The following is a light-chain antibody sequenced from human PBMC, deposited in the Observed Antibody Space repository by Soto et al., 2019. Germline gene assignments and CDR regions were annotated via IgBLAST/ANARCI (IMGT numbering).Light chain of an antibody. V-gene: IGLV1-44*01. J-gene: IGLJ3*02. CDR3: AKWDDSLNARGV. CDR1: RSNIGNNA. CDR2: NNN. Sequence: QSVLTQTPSASGTPGQTVTISCSGSRSNIGNNAVSWYQQFPGTAPKLLIYNNNQRPSGVPDRFSGSKSGTSASLAISGIQSEDEADDYCAKWDDSLNARGVFGGGTKLTVL.